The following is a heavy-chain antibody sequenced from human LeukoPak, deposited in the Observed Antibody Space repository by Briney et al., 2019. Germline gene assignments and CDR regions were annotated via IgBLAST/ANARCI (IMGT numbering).Heavy chain of an antibody. Sequence: GGPLRLSYTASGITFSHYAMSWVRQDPGKGLDWPSTISSYGGSTYYADSVKGRFTISRDNSKNTLYLQMNSLRAEDTAVYFCAKDSPSVTATPHDYWGQGALVTVSS. V-gene: IGHV3-23*01. CDR3: AKDSPSVTATPHDY. CDR2: ISSYGGST. CDR1: GITFSHYA. D-gene: IGHD2-21*02. J-gene: IGHJ4*02.